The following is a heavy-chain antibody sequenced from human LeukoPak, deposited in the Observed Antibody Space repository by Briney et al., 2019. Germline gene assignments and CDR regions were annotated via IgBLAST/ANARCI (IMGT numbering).Heavy chain of an antibody. D-gene: IGHD6-6*01. Sequence: PGGSLRLSCAASGVTVGNNYMNWVRQAPGKWLEWVSLIYSGGTTHYADSVKGRFTISRDNSKNTLYLQINSLRVDDTAVYYCARDPPAVAANTYVWGQGTLVTVSS. V-gene: IGHV3-66*01. CDR3: ARDPPAVAANTYV. J-gene: IGHJ4*02. CDR2: IYSGGTT. CDR1: GVTVGNNY.